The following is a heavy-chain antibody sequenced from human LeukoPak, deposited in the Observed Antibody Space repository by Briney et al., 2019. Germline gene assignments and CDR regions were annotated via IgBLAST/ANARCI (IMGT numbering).Heavy chain of an antibody. CDR3: AADSRRTYYDFWSGYWYAFDI. CDR1: GFTFTTSA. CDR2: IVVGSGNT. V-gene: IGHV1-58*02. J-gene: IGHJ3*02. D-gene: IGHD3-3*01. Sequence: SVKVSCKASGFTFTTSAMQWVRQARGQRLEWIGWIVVGSGNTNYAQRFQERVTITRDMSTSTAYMELSSLRSEDTAVYYCAADSRRTYYDFWSGYWYAFDIWGQGTMVTVSS.